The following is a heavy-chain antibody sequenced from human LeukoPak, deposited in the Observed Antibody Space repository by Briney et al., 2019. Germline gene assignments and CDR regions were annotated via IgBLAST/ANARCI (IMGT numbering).Heavy chain of an antibody. CDR1: GYTFISYG. Sequence: GASVKVSCKASGYTFISYGISWVRQAPGQGLEWMGIINPSGGSTSYAQKVQGRVTMTRDTSTSTVYMELSSLRSEDTAVYYCASSQSTGSYFDYWGQGTLVTVSS. CDR2: INPSGGST. CDR3: ASSQSTGSYFDY. J-gene: IGHJ4*02. D-gene: IGHD1-26*01. V-gene: IGHV1-46*01.